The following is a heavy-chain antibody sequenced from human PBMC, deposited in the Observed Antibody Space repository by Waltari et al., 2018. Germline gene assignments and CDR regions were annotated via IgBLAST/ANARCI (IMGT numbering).Heavy chain of an antibody. CDR1: GGSFSGYY. CDR2: INHSGSP. CDR3: ASMVVAVDQPHWFDP. Sequence: QVQLQQWGAGLLKPSETLSLTCAVYGGSFSGYYWSWIRQPPGKGLEWIGEINHSGSPNYNPSLKSRVTISVDTSKNQFSLKLSSVTAADTAVYYCASMVVAVDQPHWFDPWGQGTLVTVSS. J-gene: IGHJ5*02. D-gene: IGHD2-15*01. V-gene: IGHV4-34*01.